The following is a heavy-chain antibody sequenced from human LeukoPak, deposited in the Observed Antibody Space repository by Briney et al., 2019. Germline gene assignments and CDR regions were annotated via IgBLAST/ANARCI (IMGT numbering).Heavy chain of an antibody. D-gene: IGHD1-26*01. J-gene: IGHJ1*01. Sequence: GGSLRLSCAASGFTFDDYAMHWVRQTPGKGLEWVSLISWDGGSTYYADSVKGRFTISRDNSKNSLYLQMNSLRAEDTALYYCAKDPYSGSYLGSGYLQHWGQGTLVTVSS. CDR1: GFTFDDYA. V-gene: IGHV3-43D*04. CDR3: AKDPYSGSYLGSGYLQH. CDR2: ISWDGGST.